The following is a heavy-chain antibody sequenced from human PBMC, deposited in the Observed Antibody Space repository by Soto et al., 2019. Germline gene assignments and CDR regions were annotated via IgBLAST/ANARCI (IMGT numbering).Heavy chain of an antibody. V-gene: IGHV3-7*01. CDR2: IKQDGSKK. CDR1: GFTFSSYW. CDR3: AKRVWYFDL. Sequence: EVQLVESGGGLVQPGGSLRLSCAASGFTFSSYWMTWVPQAPGKGLEWVANIKQDGSKKYYVDSVKGRFTISRDNAKNSLYLQMNSLRAEDTAVYYCAKRVWYFDLWGRGTLVTVSS. J-gene: IGHJ2*01.